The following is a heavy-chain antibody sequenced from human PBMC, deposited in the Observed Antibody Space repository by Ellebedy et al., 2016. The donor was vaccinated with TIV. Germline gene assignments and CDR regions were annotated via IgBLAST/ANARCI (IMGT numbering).Heavy chain of an antibody. CDR1: GGSISRSSYY. CDR2: IYYSGST. D-gene: IGHD2-15*01. J-gene: IGHJ6*02. Sequence: SETLSLXXTVSGGSISRSSYYWGWIRQPPGKGPEWIASIYYSGSTYYNPSLKSRVNISVDTSKNQFSLKLSTVTAADTAVYYCARDRSGGGGSGHYYYGMDVWGQGTTVTVSS. V-gene: IGHV4-39*07. CDR3: ARDRSGGGGSGHYYYGMDV.